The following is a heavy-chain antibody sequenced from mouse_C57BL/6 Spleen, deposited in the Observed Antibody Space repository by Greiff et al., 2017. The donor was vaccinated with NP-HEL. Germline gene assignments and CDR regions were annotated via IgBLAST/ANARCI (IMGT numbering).Heavy chain of an antibody. Sequence: QVQLQQPGAELVKPGASVKMSCKASGYTFTSYWITWVKQRPGQGLEWIGDIYPGSGSTNYNEKLKSKATLTVDTSSSTAYMQLSSLTSEDSAVYYCARGGDYYSNRFDDWGHGATLTVSS. J-gene: IGHJ2*01. CDR3: ARGGDYYSNRFDD. CDR1: GYTFTSYW. D-gene: IGHD2-5*01. CDR2: IYPGSGST. V-gene: IGHV1-55*01.